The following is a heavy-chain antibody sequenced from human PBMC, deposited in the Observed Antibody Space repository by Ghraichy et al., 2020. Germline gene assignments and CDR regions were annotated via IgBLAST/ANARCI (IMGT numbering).Heavy chain of an antibody. V-gene: IGHV1-3*01. CDR1: GYILTTYA. J-gene: IGHJ4*02. CDR2: INAANGDT. D-gene: IGHD3-22*01. CDR3: ARGQYDYDFDY. Sequence: ASVKVSCKASGYILTTYALHWVRQAAGQRLEWMGWINAANGDTKYSHNFQGRVTITRDTSANTAYMELSSLGSEDTAVYYCARGQYDYDFDYWGQGTLVTVFS.